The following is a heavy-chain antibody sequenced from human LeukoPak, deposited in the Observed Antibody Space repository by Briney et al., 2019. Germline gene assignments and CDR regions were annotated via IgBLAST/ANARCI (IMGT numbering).Heavy chain of an antibody. CDR1: GYTFTSYY. Sequence: ASVKVSCKASGYTFTSYYMHWVRQAPGQGLEWMGIINPSGGSTSYAQKFQGRVTMTRDTSTSTVYMELSSLRSEDTAVYYCAREVTYCGGDCYSRFDPWGQGTLVTVSS. J-gene: IGHJ5*02. CDR3: AREVTYCGGDCYSRFDP. CDR2: INPSGGST. V-gene: IGHV1-46*01. D-gene: IGHD2-21*02.